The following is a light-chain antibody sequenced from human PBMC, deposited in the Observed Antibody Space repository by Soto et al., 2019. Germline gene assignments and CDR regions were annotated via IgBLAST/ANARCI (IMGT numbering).Light chain of an antibody. CDR3: QQYNSYPWT. CDR1: QSISSW. Sequence: DIPMTQSPFTLSGSAGDRATTTCRASQSISSWLAWYQQKPGKAPKLLICKASSLESGVPPRFSGSGSGTEFTLTISSLQPEDSATYYCQQYNSYPWTFGQGTKVDIK. J-gene: IGKJ1*01. V-gene: IGKV1-5*03. CDR2: KAS.